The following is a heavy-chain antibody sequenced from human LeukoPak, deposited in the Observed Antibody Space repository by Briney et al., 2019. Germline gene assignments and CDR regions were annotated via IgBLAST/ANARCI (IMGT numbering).Heavy chain of an antibody. CDR1: GYSFTSYW. D-gene: IGHD2-2*01. CDR3: ARRKGCSSTSCYGMDV. Sequence: GESLKISCKGSGYSFTSYWIGWVRQMPGKGLGWMGIIYPGDSDTRYSPSFQGQVTISADKSISTAYLQWSSLKASDTAMYYCARRKGCSSTSCYGMDVWGQGTTVTASS. CDR2: IYPGDSDT. J-gene: IGHJ6*02. V-gene: IGHV5-51*01.